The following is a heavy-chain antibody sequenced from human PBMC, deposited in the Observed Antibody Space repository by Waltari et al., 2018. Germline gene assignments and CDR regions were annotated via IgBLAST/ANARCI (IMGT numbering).Heavy chain of an antibody. CDR2: MNPTSGST. Sequence: QVQLVQSGAEVTKPGDSVKVSCKAYGYSFTSYNSNWVRQAAGQGLEWMGWMNPTSGSTGYAQKFQDRVTITRTTSIGTAYMELRSLRSEDTAVYYCARDYGSGTYYYMDVWGKGTTVTVSS. CDR1: GYSFTSYN. D-gene: IGHD3-10*01. CDR3: ARDYGSGTYYYMDV. V-gene: IGHV1-8*03. J-gene: IGHJ6*03.